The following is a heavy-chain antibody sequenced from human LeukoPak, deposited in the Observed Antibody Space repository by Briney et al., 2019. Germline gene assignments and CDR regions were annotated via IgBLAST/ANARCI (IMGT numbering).Heavy chain of an antibody. CDR2: IYYSGST. D-gene: IGHD3-22*01. J-gene: IGHJ3*02. CDR3: AIDSSGYYDALDI. V-gene: IGHV4-59*01. CDR1: GGSISSYY. Sequence: SETLSLTCTVSGGSISSYYWSWIRQPPGKGLEWIGYIYYSGSTNYNPSLKSRVTISVDTSKNQFSLKLSSATAADTAVYYCAIDSSGYYDALDIWGQGTMVTVSS.